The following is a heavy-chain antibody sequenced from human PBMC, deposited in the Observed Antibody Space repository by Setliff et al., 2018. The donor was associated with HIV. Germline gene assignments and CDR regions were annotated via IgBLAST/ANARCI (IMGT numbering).Heavy chain of an antibody. J-gene: IGHJ3*02. CDR1: GGTFTSSA. V-gene: IGHV1-69*13. CDR2: IIPHFDAP. Sequence: SVKVSCKASGGTFTSSAISWVRQARGQGLEWMGAIIPHFDAPQYAQKFQGRVTITADQSTSTAYMELSGLTSEDKAVYFCAREGNYYYDITGYTRDAFDIWGQGTMVTVSS. CDR3: AREGNYYYDITGYTRDAFDI. D-gene: IGHD3-22*01.